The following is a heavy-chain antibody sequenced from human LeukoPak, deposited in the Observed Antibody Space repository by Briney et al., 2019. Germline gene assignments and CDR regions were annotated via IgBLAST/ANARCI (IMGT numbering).Heavy chain of an antibody. J-gene: IGHJ5*02. D-gene: IGHD6-13*01. CDR3: ARVSYSSSWYASGA. CDR1: GVSFSGYY. Sequence: PSETLSLTCAVYGVSFSGYYWSWIRQPPGKGLEWIGEINHSGSTNYNPSLKSRVTISVDTSKNQFSLKLSSVTAADTAVYYCARVSYSSSWYASGAWGQGTLVTVSS. CDR2: INHSGST. V-gene: IGHV4-34*01.